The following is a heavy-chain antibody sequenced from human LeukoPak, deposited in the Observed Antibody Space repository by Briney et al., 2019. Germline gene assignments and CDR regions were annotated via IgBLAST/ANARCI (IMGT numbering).Heavy chain of an antibody. J-gene: IGHJ4*02. Sequence: GRSLRLSCAASGFTFYTYEMNWVRQAPGKGLEWISYISISGSTKHYADSVKGRFTISRDNSKNTLYLQMNSLRAEDTAVYYCARDHSGQDWGQGTLVTVSS. CDR1: GFTFYTYE. CDR2: ISISGSTK. V-gene: IGHV3-48*03. CDR3: ARDHSGQD. D-gene: IGHD3-10*01.